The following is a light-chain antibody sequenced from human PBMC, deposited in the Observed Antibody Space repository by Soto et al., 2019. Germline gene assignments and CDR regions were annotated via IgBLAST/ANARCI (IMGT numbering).Light chain of an antibody. CDR2: WAS. CDR1: QSVLYNSNNKNY. J-gene: IGKJ1*01. Sequence: DIVMTQSPDSLAVSLGERATINCKSSQSVLYNSNNKNYLSWYQQKPGQPPKLLIYWASTRESGVPDRFSGSGSGTDFTLTISSLQAEDVAVYDCQQYYSTPQWTFGQGTKVEIK. CDR3: QQYYSTPQWT. V-gene: IGKV4-1*01.